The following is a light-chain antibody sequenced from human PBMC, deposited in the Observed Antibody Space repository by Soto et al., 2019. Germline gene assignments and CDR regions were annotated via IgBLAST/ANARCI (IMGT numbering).Light chain of an antibody. V-gene: IGLV2-14*01. Sequence: QSALTQPASVSGSPGQSITISCTGTSSDVGGYTSVCWHQQHPGKVPKLIIYEVSKRPSGVSGRFSASKSGNRASLTISGLQADDEADYYCISYAGTAYVFGTGTKLTVL. CDR3: ISYAGTAYV. CDR2: EVS. J-gene: IGLJ1*01. CDR1: SSDVGGYTS.